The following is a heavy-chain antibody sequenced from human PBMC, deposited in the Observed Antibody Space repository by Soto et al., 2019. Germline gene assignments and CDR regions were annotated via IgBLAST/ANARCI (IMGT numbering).Heavy chain of an antibody. CDR3: ARGGAARPDY. V-gene: IGHV3-48*02. Sequence: EVQLVESGGGLVQPGGSLRLSCAASGFTFSNYGMNWVRQAPGKGLAWVSYISSNSATRQYADSVKGRFTISRDKAKNSLYLKMNSLRDEDTAVYYCARGGAARPDYWGQGTLVTVSS. D-gene: IGHD6-6*01. J-gene: IGHJ4*02. CDR2: ISSNSATR. CDR1: GFTFSNYG.